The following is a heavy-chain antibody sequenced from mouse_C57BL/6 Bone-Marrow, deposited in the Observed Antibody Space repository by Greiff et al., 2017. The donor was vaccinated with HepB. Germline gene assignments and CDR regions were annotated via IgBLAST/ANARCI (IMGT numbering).Heavy chain of an antibody. V-gene: IGHV3-6*01. CDR1: GYSITSGYY. Sequence: DVQLQESGPGLVKPSQSLSLTCSVTGYSITSGYYWNWIRQFPGNKLEWMGYISYDGSNNYNPSLKNRISITRDTSKNQFFLKLNSVTTEDTATYYCALAFNFDYWGQGTTLTVSS. CDR3: ALAFNFDY. J-gene: IGHJ2*01. CDR2: ISYDGSN.